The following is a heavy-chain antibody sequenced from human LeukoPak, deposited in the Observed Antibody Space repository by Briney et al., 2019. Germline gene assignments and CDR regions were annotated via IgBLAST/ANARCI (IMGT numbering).Heavy chain of an antibody. Sequence: GGSLRLSCAASGFTLSSHAMSWVRQAPGKGLEWISTFSESSGSAHYADSVKGRFTISRDISKNTLYLQMNSLRAGDTAVYYCARDPSRSWWGYFDYWGQGALVTVSS. CDR2: FSESSGSA. V-gene: IGHV3-23*01. CDR1: GFTLSSHA. D-gene: IGHD6-13*01. J-gene: IGHJ4*02. CDR3: ARDPSRSWWGYFDY.